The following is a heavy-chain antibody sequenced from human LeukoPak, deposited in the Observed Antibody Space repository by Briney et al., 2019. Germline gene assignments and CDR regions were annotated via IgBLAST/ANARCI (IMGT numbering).Heavy chain of an antibody. CDR2: IRYDGSNK. CDR3: AEDYCSGGSCYSGGY. CDR1: GFTFSSYW. V-gene: IGHV3-30*02. D-gene: IGHD2-15*01. Sequence: PGGSLRLSCAASGFTFSSYWMSWVRQAPGKGLEWVAFIRYDGSNKYYADSVKGRFTISRDNSKNTLYLQMNSLRAEDTAVYYCAEDYCSGGSCYSGGYWGQGTLVTVSS. J-gene: IGHJ4*02.